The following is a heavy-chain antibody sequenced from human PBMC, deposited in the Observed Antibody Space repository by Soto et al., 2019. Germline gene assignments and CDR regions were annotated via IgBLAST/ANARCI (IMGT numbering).Heavy chain of an antibody. CDR3: AKVRLTDYLRYAPHL. CDR2: ISPNGDST. D-gene: IGHD2-8*01. V-gene: IGHV3-23*01. Sequence: EVQLLESGGGLVQPGGSLRLACAASGFTFNNYAMNWVRQAPGRGLEWVSIISPNGDSTYYADSVKGRFTISRDNSQNTVFLQMNSLRADDTAIYFCAKVRLTDYLRYAPHLLGQGTLVTVSS. CDR1: GFTFNNYA. J-gene: IGHJ3*01.